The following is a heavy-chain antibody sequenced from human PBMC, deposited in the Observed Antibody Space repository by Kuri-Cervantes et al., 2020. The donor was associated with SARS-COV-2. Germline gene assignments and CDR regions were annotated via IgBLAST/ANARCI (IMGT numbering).Heavy chain of an antibody. CDR2: ISYDGSNK. J-gene: IGHJ6*02. CDR3: ARDHMQLKGMDV. Sequence: GGSLRLSCAASGFTFSSYSMHWVRQAPGKGLEWVAVISYDGSNKYYADSVKGRFAISRDNSKNTLYLQMNSLRAEDTAVYYCARDHMQLKGMDVWGQGTTVTVSS. D-gene: IGHD6-13*01. CDR1: GFTFSSYS. V-gene: IGHV3-30*09.